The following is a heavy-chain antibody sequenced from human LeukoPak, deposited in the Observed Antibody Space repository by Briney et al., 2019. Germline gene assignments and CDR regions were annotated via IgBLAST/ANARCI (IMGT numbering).Heavy chain of an antibody. CDR3: ATGGINLDF. CDR1: GFSFSNAW. V-gene: IGHV3-15*07. Sequence: PGGSLRLSCGGSGFSFSNAWMNWVRQAPGKGLEWVGRIKSKPDGGTTDYAAPVKGRFTISRDDSKNTVFLQMNSLKTEDTAVYYCATGGINLDFWGQGTLVTVSS. J-gene: IGHJ4*02. CDR2: IKSKPDGGTT. D-gene: IGHD5-24*01.